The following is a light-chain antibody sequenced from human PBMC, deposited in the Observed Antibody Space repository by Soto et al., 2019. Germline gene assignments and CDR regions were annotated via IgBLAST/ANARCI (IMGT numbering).Light chain of an antibody. CDR2: KAS. J-gene: IGKJ4*01. CDR3: QQYNSYS. CDR1: QSISSW. Sequence: DVQMTQSPSTLSASVGDRVTITCRASQSISSWLAWYQQKPGKAPKLLIYKASSLESGVPSRFSGSGSGTEFTLTISSLQPDDFATYYCQQYNSYSFGGGTKVDI. V-gene: IGKV1-5*03.